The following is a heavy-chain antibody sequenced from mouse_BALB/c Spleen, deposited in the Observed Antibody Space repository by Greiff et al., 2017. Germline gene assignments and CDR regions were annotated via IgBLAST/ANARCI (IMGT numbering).Heavy chain of an antibody. D-gene: IGHD1-2*01. Sequence: QVQLQQSGAELAKPGASVKMSCKASGYTFTSYWMHWVKQRPGQGLEWIGYINPSTGYTEYNQKFKDKATLTADKSSSTAYMQLSSLTSEDSAVYYCARREFITTATWFAYWGQGTLVTVSA. CDR2: INPSTGYT. V-gene: IGHV1-7*01. J-gene: IGHJ3*01. CDR3: ARREFITTATWFAY. CDR1: GYTFTSYW.